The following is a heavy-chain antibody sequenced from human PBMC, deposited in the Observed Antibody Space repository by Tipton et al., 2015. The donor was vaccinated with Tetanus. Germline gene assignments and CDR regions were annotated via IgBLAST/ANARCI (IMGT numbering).Heavy chain of an antibody. D-gene: IGHD6-13*01. CDR3: ARDPGIGSSGVWFDH. J-gene: IGHJ5*02. CDR2: IYHSGST. CDR1: GGSITSDNHY. V-gene: IGHV4-31*11. Sequence: TLSLTCAVSGGSITSDNHYWSWIRQPPGKGLEWIGYIYHSGSTYYNASLKSRLDISLDTSKNQISLSLTSVTVADTAVYYCARDPGIGSSGVWFDHWCQGTLVTVSS.